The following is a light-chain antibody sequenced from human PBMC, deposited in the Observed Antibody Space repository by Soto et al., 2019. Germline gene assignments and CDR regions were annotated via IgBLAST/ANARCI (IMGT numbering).Light chain of an antibody. J-gene: IGLJ3*02. Sequence: QSALTQPASVSGSPGQSITISCTGTSSDVGGYNYVSWYQQNPGTAPKVMIYEVSNRPSGASNRFSGSKSGNTASLTISGLQAEDEADYYCSSYTTSGTPVFGGGTQLTVL. CDR2: EVS. V-gene: IGLV2-14*01. CDR1: SSDVGGYNY. CDR3: SSYTTSGTPV.